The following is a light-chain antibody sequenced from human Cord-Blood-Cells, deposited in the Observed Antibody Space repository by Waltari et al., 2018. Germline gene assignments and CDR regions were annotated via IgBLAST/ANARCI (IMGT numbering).Light chain of an antibody. CDR3: QQSYSTPIT. J-gene: IGKJ5*01. CDR2: AAS. Sequence: DIQMTQSQSSLSESVGDRVTITCRESTSIRSYLNWYQQKPGKAPKLLIYAASSLQSGVPSRFSVSGAGTDFTLTISSLQPEDFATYYCQQSYSTPITFGQGTRLEIK. V-gene: IGKV1-39*01. CDR1: TSIRSY.